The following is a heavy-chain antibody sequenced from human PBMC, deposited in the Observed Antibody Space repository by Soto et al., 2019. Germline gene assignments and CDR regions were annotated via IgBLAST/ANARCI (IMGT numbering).Heavy chain of an antibody. J-gene: IGHJ4*02. V-gene: IGHV1-46*01. D-gene: IGHD3-16*01. Sequence: SVKVSCNSSVYTFTHYYMHLVRQAPGQGLEWMGVIHYSGATPNYSQKFQGRVTMARDTSTSTVYVELSSLTSEDTAVYYCARGGPDVATIGIFDYWGQGTLVTVSS. CDR3: ARGGPDVATIGIFDY. CDR1: VYTFTHYY. CDR2: IHYSGATP.